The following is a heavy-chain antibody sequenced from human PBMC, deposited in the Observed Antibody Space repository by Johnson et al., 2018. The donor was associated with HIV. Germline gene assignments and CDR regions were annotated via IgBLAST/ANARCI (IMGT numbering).Heavy chain of an antibody. CDR3: ARNSGNGLVLRGDAFDM. J-gene: IGHJ3*02. Sequence: QMLLVESGGGVVQPGKSLRLSCAASGFTFSSSAMHWVRQAPGQGLQWVALISYDGSIKYFAEPGKGRFHISRDNSKNTLHLQMNSLRPEDTAVYYCARNSGNGLVLRGDAFDMWGQGTMVTVSS. V-gene: IGHV3-30-3*01. D-gene: IGHD2-8*01. CDR1: GFTFSSSA. CDR2: ISYDGSIK.